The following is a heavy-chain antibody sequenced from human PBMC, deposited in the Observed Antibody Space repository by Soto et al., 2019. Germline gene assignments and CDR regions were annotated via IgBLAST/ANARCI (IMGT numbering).Heavy chain of an antibody. J-gene: IGHJ4*02. CDR2: IFKSGST. D-gene: IGHD3-16*01. Sequence: SETLSLTCTVSGGSITGGNYNWAWIRQSPGKGLEWIGAIFKSGSTYYNPSLKSRVTISVDTSKNQFSLKLTFVTAADTAVYYCARQNYIWGNSDSWGQGALVTVSS. CDR3: ARQNYIWGNSDS. V-gene: IGHV4-39*01. CDR1: GGSITGGNYN.